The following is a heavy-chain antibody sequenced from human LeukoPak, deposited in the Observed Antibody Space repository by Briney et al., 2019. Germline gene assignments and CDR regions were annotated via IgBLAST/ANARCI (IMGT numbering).Heavy chain of an antibody. V-gene: IGHV3-64D*09. J-gene: IGHJ4*02. D-gene: IGHD5-18*01. CDR2: ISSNGGST. CDR1: GFTFSSYA. CDR3: VKGMDIAMVSAFDY. Sequence: GGSLRLSCSASGFTFSSYAMHWVRQAPGKGLEYVSAISSNGGSTYYADSVKGRLTISRDNSKNTPYLQMSSLRAEDPAVYYCVKGMDIAMVSAFDYWGQGTLVTVSS.